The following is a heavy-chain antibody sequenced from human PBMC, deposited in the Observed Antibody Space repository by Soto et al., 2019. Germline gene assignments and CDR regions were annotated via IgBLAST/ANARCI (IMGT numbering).Heavy chain of an antibody. CDR1: GVTCIVYA. J-gene: IGHJ4*02. CDR3: VKEIGPGILTGYYPFDY. CDR2: INSNGGSI. D-gene: IGHD3-9*01. Sequence: SLRLRNTASGVTCIVYAIHCISQTQGKGLEYVSAINSNGGSIHYADSVKGRFTISRDNSKNTLYPQMSSLRTEDTAVYYCVKEIGPGILTGYYPFDYWGQGTLVTVSS. V-gene: IGHV3-64D*06.